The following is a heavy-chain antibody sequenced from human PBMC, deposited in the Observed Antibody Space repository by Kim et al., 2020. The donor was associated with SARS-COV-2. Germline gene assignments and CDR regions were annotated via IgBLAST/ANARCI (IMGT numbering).Heavy chain of an antibody. CDR3: AKDRGAGRLIRYFDWLQGFDY. CDR2: ISGSGGST. Sequence: GGSLRLSCAASGFTFSSYAMSWVRQAPGKGLEWVSAISGSGGSTYYADSVKGRFTISRDNSKNTLYLQMNSLRAEDTAVYYCAKDRGAGRLIRYFDWLQGFDYWGQGTLVTVSS. D-gene: IGHD3-9*01. J-gene: IGHJ4*02. CDR1: GFTFSSYA. V-gene: IGHV3-23*01.